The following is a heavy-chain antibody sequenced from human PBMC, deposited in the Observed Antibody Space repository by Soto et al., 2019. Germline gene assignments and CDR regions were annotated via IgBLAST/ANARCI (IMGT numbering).Heavy chain of an antibody. J-gene: IGHJ5*02. CDR1: GFSFSSYA. Sequence: GGSLRLSCAASGFSFSSYAISWVRQAPGKGLEWVSSIGGRGGSTYYADSVKGRFTISRDNSKNTVYLQMNSLRVEDTAVYYCAKQGDYDFWSSSNNWLAPWGKGTLVTDSS. CDR3: AKQGDYDFWSSSNNWLAP. CDR2: IGGRGGST. D-gene: IGHD3-3*01. V-gene: IGHV3-23*01.